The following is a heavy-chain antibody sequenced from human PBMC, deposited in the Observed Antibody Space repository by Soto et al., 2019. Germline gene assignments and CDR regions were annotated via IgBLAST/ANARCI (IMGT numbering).Heavy chain of an antibody. CDR3: AAQQLVILHPHFDP. CDR2: IYYSGSS. J-gene: IGHJ5*02. Sequence: PSETLSLTCTVSGGSISSYYWNWIRQPPGKGLEWIGDIYYSGSSTYNPSLKSRVTISVDMSRNQFSLRLSSVTAADTAVYYCAAQQLVILHPHFDPWGQGTLVTVSS. CDR1: GGSISSYY. D-gene: IGHD6-13*01. V-gene: IGHV4-59*01.